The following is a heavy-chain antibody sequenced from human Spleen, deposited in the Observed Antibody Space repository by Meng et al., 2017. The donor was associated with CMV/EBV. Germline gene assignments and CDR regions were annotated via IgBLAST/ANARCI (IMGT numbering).Heavy chain of an antibody. Sequence: GGSLRLSCTASGFTFSTYDFHWVRQPKGKGLEWVSSIGTFGDTYSIGSVKGRFIISREDAKNSVYLQMNGLRDGDTGLYYCARARSPTHFDYWGQGALVTVSS. V-gene: IGHV3-13*01. CDR3: ARARSPTHFDY. J-gene: IGHJ4*02. CDR2: IGTFGDT. CDR1: GFTFSTYD.